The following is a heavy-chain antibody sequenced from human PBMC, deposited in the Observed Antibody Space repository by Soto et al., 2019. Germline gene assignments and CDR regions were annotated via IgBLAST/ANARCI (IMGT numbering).Heavy chain of an antibody. Sequence: HPGGSLRLSCAASGFTFSSYAMHWVRQAPGKGLEWVAVISYDGSNKYYADSVKGRFTISRDNSKNTLYLQMNSLRAEDTAVYYCARDLTYDSSGYYHYWGQGTLVTVSS. CDR1: GFTFSSYA. J-gene: IGHJ4*02. CDR3: ARDLTYDSSGYYHY. D-gene: IGHD3-22*01. V-gene: IGHV3-30-3*01. CDR2: ISYDGSNK.